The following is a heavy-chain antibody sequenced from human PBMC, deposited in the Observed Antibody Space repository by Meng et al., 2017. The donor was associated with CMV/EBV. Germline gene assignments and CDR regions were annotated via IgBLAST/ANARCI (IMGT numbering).Heavy chain of an antibody. D-gene: IGHD2-15*01. CDR3: ARAVYCSGGSCYSGGGDWIDP. CDR2: IYYSGST. V-gene: IGHV4-59*01. Sequence: QDWGPGLVTPLKPLSSPRPVCACSRCCFYGSGIRQPRSKRLEGIGYIYYSGSTNYNPSLKSRVTMSVDTSKNQFSLKLSFVTATDTAVYYCARAVYCSGGSCYSGGGDWIDPWGQGTLVTVSS. J-gene: IGHJ5*02. CDR1: ACSRCCFY.